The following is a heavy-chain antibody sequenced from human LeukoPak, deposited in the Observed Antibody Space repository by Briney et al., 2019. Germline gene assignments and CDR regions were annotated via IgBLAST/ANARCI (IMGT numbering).Heavy chain of an antibody. Sequence: PSETLSLTCTVSGSSISSSSYYWGWIRQPPGKGLEWIGSIYYSGSTYYNPSLKSRVTISVDTSKNQFSLKLSSVTAADTAVYYCTRREDGSGWYPSGMDVWGQGTTVTVSS. V-gene: IGHV4-39*01. D-gene: IGHD6-19*01. CDR3: TRREDGSGWYPSGMDV. CDR1: GSSISSSSYY. J-gene: IGHJ6*02. CDR2: IYYSGST.